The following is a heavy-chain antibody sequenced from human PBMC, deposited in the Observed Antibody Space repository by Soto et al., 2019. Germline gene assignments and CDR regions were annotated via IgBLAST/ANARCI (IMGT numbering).Heavy chain of an antibody. V-gene: IGHV4-4*02. CDR3: ARGIWEMATIRPENY. Sequence: ASETLSLTCAVSGASIRSNNWWSWVRQPPGKGLEWIGEIFQSGSANYNPSLKTRLTISVDKSKNQFSLKLSSVTAADTAVYYCARGIWEMATIRPENYWGQGTPVTVSS. D-gene: IGHD5-12*01. CDR1: GASIRSNNW. J-gene: IGHJ4*02. CDR2: IFQSGSA.